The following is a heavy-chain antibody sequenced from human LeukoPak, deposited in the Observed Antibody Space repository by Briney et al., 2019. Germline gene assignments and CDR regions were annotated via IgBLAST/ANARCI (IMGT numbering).Heavy chain of an antibody. CDR2: ISAYNGNT. CDR1: GYTFTSYG. Sequence: ASVKVSCKASGYTFTSYGISWVRQAPGQGLEWMGRISAYNGNTNYAQKLQGRVTMTTDTSTSTAYMEVRRLRSDETAVYYCARGDIVVVVAATGDAFDIWGQGTMVTVSS. D-gene: IGHD2-15*01. V-gene: IGHV1-18*01. CDR3: ARGDIVVVVAATGDAFDI. J-gene: IGHJ3*02.